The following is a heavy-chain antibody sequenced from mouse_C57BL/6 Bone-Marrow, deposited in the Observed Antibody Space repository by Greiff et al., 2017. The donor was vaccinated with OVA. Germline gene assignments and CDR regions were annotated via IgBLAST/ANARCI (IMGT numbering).Heavy chain of an antibody. CDR3: ARHRNDYDGWFAY. CDR2: IWSDGST. CDR1: GFSLTSYG. D-gene: IGHD2-4*01. V-gene: IGHV2-6-1*01. J-gene: IGHJ3*01. Sequence: VQRVESGPGLVAPSQSLSITCTVSGFSLTSYGVHWVRQPPGKGLEWLVVIWSDGSTTYNSAINSRLGISKDNSKSQVFVKMNSLQPDDTAMYYCARHRNDYDGWFAYWGQGTLVTVSA.